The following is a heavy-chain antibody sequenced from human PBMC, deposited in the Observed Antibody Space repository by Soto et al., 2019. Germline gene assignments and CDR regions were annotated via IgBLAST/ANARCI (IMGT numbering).Heavy chain of an antibody. V-gene: IGHV3-15*01. CDR1: GFTFRGAC. J-gene: IGHJ4*02. Sequence: SLSLYRAASGFTFRGACRTWGSQAPRKGLEWVGLIKSKADGETTHYAAPVEGRFTISRDDSKSTLSLQMNSLKVEDTAVYYCVTDVPNDIYPYDYWGQGTPVT. CDR3: VTDVPNDIYPYDY. D-gene: IGHD3-9*01. CDR2: IKSKADGETT.